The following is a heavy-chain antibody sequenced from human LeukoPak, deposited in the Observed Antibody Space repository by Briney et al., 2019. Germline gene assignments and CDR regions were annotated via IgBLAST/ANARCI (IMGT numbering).Heavy chain of an antibody. Sequence: ASVKVSCKASGYTFTSYDINWVRQATGQGLEWMGWMNPNSGNTGYAQKFQGRVTITTDESTSTAYMELSSLRSEDTAVYYCAARSGGDCSGGSCYSGVYNIFDYWGQGTLVTVSS. CDR3: AARSGGDCSGGSCYSGVYNIFDY. J-gene: IGHJ4*02. CDR2: MNPNSGNT. V-gene: IGHV1-8*01. D-gene: IGHD2-15*01. CDR1: GYTFTSYD.